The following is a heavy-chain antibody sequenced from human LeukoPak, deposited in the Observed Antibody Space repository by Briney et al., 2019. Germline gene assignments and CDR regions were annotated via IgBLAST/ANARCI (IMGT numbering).Heavy chain of an antibody. D-gene: IGHD4-11*01. CDR1: GFTFDDFA. J-gene: IGHJ6*03. Sequence: GGSLRLSCAASGFTFDDFAMSWVRQAPGKGLEWVSLISGDGRDTYYADSVKGRFTISRDNSKNSLYLQMNSLTTEDTALYYCAKYGNYDYYFYFYYMDVWGNGTTVTVSS. CDR2: ISGDGRDT. V-gene: IGHV3-43*02. CDR3: AKYGNYDYYFYFYYMDV.